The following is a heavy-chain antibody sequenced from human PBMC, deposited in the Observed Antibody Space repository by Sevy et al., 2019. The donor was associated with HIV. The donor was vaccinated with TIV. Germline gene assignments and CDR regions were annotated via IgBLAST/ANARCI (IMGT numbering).Heavy chain of an antibody. CDR2: INEDGSTK. D-gene: IGHD1-26*01. V-gene: IGHV3-7*01. Sequence: GGSLRLSCAASGFNIRAHWMLWVRQAPGKGLEWVANINEDGSTKYYLDSVKGRFTISRDNAENSAFLQMNSLRVEDTAVYYCPTALLKADSLWGQGTLVTDSS. J-gene: IGHJ4*02. CDR1: GFNIRAHW. CDR3: PTALLKADSL.